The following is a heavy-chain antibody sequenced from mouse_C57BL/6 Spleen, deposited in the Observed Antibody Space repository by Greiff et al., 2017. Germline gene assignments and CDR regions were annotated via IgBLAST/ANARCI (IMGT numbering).Heavy chain of an antibody. V-gene: IGHV1-59*01. Sequence: VQLVESGAELVRPGTSVKLSCKASGYTFTSYWMHWVKQRPGQGLEWIGVIDPSDSYTNYNQKFKGKATLTVDTSSSTAYMQLSSLTSEDSAVYYCARKGTLYFDYWGQGTTLTVSS. CDR1: GYTFTSYW. CDR3: ARKGTLYFDY. J-gene: IGHJ2*01. CDR2: IDPSDSYT.